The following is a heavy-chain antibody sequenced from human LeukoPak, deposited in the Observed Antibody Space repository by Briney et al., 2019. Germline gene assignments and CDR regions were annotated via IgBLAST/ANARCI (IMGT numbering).Heavy chain of an antibody. Sequence: GGSLRLSCAASGFTFDDYGMHWVRQAPGKGLEWVANIKQDGSEKYYVDSVKGRFTISRDNAKNSLYLQMNSLRAEDTAVYYCARDWDTAMIYYFDYWGQGTLVTVSS. CDR2: IKQDGSEK. V-gene: IGHV3-7*01. CDR1: GFTFDDYG. J-gene: IGHJ4*02. CDR3: ARDWDTAMIYYFDY. D-gene: IGHD5-18*01.